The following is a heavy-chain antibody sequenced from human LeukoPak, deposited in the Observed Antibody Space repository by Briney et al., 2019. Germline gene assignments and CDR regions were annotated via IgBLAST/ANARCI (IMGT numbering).Heavy chain of an antibody. V-gene: IGHV4-34*01. D-gene: IGHD2-15*01. Sequence: SETLSLTCTVSDYSISGGYGYYWGWIRQPPGKGLEWIGEINHIGSTNSNPSLKSRVTVSVDTSKNLFSLKLSSVTAAETAVYYCARRLLGYCSGGSCYSGYFQHWGQGTLVTVSS. CDR1: DYSISGGYGYY. J-gene: IGHJ1*01. CDR2: INHIGST. CDR3: ARRLLGYCSGGSCYSGYFQH.